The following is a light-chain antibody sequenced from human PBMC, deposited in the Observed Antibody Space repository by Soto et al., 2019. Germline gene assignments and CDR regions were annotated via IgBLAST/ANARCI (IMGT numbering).Light chain of an antibody. CDR3: SSYAGSNIVV. J-gene: IGLJ2*01. Sequence: QSALTQPPSASGSPGQSVTISCTGTSSDVGGYNFVSWYQQHPGKAPKLMIYEVSERPSGVPDRFSGSKSGNTASLTVSGLQAEDEADYYCSSYAGSNIVVFGAGTTVTVL. CDR2: EVS. CDR1: SSDVGGYNF. V-gene: IGLV2-8*01.